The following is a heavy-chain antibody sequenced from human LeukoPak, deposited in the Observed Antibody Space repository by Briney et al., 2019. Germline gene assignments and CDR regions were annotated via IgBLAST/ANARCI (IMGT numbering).Heavy chain of an antibody. D-gene: IGHD2-2*01. Sequence: GGSLRLSCAASGFTFSSYGMHWVRQAPGKGLEWVAVIWYDGSNKYYADSVKGRFTISRDNSKSTLYLQMNSLRAEDTAVYYCARDGLIVVVPAATQGWFDPWGQGTLVTVSS. CDR3: ARDGLIVVVPAATQGWFDP. J-gene: IGHJ5*02. CDR2: IWYDGSNK. CDR1: GFTFSSYG. V-gene: IGHV3-33*01.